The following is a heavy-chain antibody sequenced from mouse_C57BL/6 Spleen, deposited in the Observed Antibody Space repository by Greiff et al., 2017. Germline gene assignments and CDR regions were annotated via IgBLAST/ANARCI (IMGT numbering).Heavy chain of an antibody. CDR3: AGFYYGSSCDAMDY. Sequence: VQLQQPGAELVKPGASVKLSCKASGYTFTSYWMHWVKQRPGQGLEWIGMIHPNSGSTNYNEKFKSKATLTVDKSSSTAYMQLSSLTSEDSAVYYCAGFYYGSSCDAMDYWGQGTSVTVSS. J-gene: IGHJ4*01. CDR1: GYTFTSYW. V-gene: IGHV1-64*01. CDR2: IHPNSGST. D-gene: IGHD1-1*01.